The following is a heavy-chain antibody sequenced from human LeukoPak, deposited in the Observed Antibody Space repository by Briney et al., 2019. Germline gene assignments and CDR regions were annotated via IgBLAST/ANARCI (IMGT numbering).Heavy chain of an antibody. CDR1: GFTFSSYA. V-gene: IGHV3-23*01. J-gene: IGHJ4*02. D-gene: IGHD6-13*01. Sequence: GGSLRLSCAASGFTFSSYAMSWVRQAPGRGLEWVSAISGSGGSTYYADSVKGRFTISRDNSRNTLYLQMNSLRAEDTAVYYCAKDMYSSSWSRVSFYFDYWGQGTLVTVSS. CDR2: ISGSGGST. CDR3: AKDMYSSSWSRVSFYFDY.